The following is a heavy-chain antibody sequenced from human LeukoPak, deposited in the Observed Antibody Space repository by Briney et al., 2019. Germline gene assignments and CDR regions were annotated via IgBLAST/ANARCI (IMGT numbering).Heavy chain of an antibody. Sequence: PGGSLRLSCAASGFTFSLYAMNWVRQAPGKGLEWVSYINDDSSDIHYAGSVRGRFTIYRDDARKTLYLQLSSLRVEDTAVYYCARDTFQPGLIDSWGQGTLVTVSS. V-gene: IGHV3-21*05. J-gene: IGHJ4*02. CDR1: GFTFSLYA. CDR3: ARDTFQPGLIDS. D-gene: IGHD2-2*01. CDR2: INDDSSDI.